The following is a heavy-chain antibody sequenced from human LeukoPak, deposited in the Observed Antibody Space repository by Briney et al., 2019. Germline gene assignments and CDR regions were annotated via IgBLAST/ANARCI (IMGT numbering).Heavy chain of an antibody. CDR1: GYTFTGYY. D-gene: IGHD6-6*01. V-gene: IGHV1-2*02. Sequence: ASVKVSCKASGYTFTGYYMHWVRQAPGQGLEWMGWINPNSGGTNYAQKFQGRVTMTRDTSISTAYMELSRLRSDDTAVYYCARSIAARHVWFDPWGQGTLVTVSS. CDR2: INPNSGGT. J-gene: IGHJ5*02. CDR3: ARSIAARHVWFDP.